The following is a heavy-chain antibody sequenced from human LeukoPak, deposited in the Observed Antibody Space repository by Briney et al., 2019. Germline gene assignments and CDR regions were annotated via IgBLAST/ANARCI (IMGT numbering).Heavy chain of an antibody. J-gene: IGHJ4*02. Sequence: ASVKVSCKASGYTFTSNYIHWVRQAPGQGLEWMGMIYPRDGSTSYAQKFQGRVTVTRDTSTSTVHMELSGLRSEDTAVYYCARVNINNWHSCDYWGQGTLVTVSS. CDR1: GYTFTSNY. D-gene: IGHD1-1*01. V-gene: IGHV1-46*01. CDR3: ARVNINNWHSCDY. CDR2: IYPRDGST.